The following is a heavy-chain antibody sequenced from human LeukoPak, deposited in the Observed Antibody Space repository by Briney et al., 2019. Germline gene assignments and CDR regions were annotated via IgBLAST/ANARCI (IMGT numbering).Heavy chain of an antibody. D-gene: IGHD4-17*01. J-gene: IGHJ5*02. V-gene: IGHV1-3*01. CDR3: ARDFFGDYVWFDP. CDR2: INAGNGNT. Sequence: ASVKVSCKASGYTFTSYAMHWVRQAPGQRLEWMGWINAGNGNTKYSQKFQGRVTITRDTSASTAYMELSSLRSEDTAVYHCARDFFGDYVWFDPWGQGTLVTVSS. CDR1: GYTFTSYA.